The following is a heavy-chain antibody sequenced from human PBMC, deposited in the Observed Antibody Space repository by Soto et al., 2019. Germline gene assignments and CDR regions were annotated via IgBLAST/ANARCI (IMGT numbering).Heavy chain of an antibody. J-gene: IGHJ4*02. CDR2: ITGSGDST. CDR3: AKLGGYSYGAIDY. V-gene: IGHV3-23*01. Sequence: EVQLLESGGGLVQPGGSLRLSCAASGFTFSGYAMNWVRQAPGKGLEWVSVITGSGDSTYYADSVKGRFTISRDNYKNTLYLQMNSLRAEDTAVYYCAKLGGYSYGAIDYWGQGTLVTVSS. D-gene: IGHD5-18*01. CDR1: GFTFSGYA.